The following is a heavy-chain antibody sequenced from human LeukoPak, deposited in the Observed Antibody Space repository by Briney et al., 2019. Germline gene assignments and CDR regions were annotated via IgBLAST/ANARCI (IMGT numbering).Heavy chain of an antibody. CDR1: GYSKNFYG. V-gene: IGHV1-18*03. CDR3: VGSLGYCTSSLCYLKY. J-gene: IGHJ4*02. CDR2: ISAQHGQT. Sequence: ASVKVSCKTSGYSKNFYGITWVRQVAGQGLEWMGWISAQHGQTEYAPNSQDRVTMTIDTDMNTAYMELRRLRSDDMAVYYCVGSLGYCTSSLCYLKYWGQGTLVTVSS. D-gene: IGHD2-8*01.